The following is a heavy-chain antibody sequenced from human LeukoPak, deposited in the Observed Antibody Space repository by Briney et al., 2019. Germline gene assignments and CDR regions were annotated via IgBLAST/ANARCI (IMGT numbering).Heavy chain of an antibody. D-gene: IGHD3-22*01. CDR1: GFTFSEYY. J-gene: IGHJ3*02. CDR2: ISNSNHFR. CDR3: ARPRYYDSSGYYFDI. V-gene: IGHV3-11*03. Sequence: KPGGSLRLSCAASGFTFSEYYMSWIRQAPGKGLEWVSYISNSNHFRNYADSVKGRFTISRDNAKNSLSLQMNSLRAEDTAVYYCARPRYYDSSGYYFDIWGQGTMVTVSS.